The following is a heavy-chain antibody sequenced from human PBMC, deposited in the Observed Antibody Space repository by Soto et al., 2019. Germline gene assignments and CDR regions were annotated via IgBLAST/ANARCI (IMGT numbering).Heavy chain of an antibody. D-gene: IGHD3-10*01. CDR1: GDSIISTNW. J-gene: IGHJ2*01. V-gene: IGHV4-4*02. Sequence: QVQLQESGPGLVKPSGTLSLTCAVSGDSIISTNWWSWVRQPPGKGLEWIGEVFHSGLTNYNPSLKSRVTMLVDKSKNQFSLKVTSVTAADTAMYYCARDYFQNWYFDLWGRGTLVTVSS. CDR3: ARDYFQNWYFDL. CDR2: VFHSGLT.